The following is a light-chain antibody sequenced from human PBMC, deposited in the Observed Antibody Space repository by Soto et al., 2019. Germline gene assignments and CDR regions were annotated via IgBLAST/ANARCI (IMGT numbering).Light chain of an antibody. CDR2: DVT. CDR1: SSDVGDYNY. J-gene: IGLJ1*01. CDR3: CSYTSSSTYV. Sequence: QSVLTQPASVSGSPGQSITISCTGTSSDVGDYNYVSWYQQHPGKAPKPMIYDVTNRPSGVSDRFSGSKSGNTASLTISGLQAEDEADYYCCSYTSSSTYVFGTGTKAPS. V-gene: IGLV2-14*03.